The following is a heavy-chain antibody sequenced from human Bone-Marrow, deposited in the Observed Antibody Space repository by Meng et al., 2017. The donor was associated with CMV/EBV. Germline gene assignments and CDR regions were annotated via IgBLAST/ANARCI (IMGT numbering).Heavy chain of an antibody. V-gene: IGHV5-51*01. J-gene: IGHJ3*02. D-gene: IGHD4-17*01. CDR2: IYPGDSHT. Sequence: GSLRLSCKGSGYSFTSYWTGWVRQMAGKGLEWMGIIYPGDSHTRYSPSFQGQVTISADKSISTAYLQWSSLKASDTAMYYCARPRTDGDYFDDAIDIWGQGTMVTVSS. CDR3: ARPRTDGDYFDDAIDI. CDR1: GYSFTSYW.